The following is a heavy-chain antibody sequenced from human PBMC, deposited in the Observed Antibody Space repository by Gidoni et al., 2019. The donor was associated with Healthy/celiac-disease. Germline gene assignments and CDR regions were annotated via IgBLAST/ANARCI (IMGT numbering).Heavy chain of an antibody. Sequence: QVQLVQSGAEVKKPGASVTVSCKASGYTFTSYGISWVRQAPGQGLEWMGWISAYNGNTNYAQKLQGRVTMTTDTSTSTAYMELRSLRSDDTAVYYCARSIETMVRGVRAGWFDPWGQGTLVTVSS. D-gene: IGHD3-10*01. J-gene: IGHJ5*02. CDR3: ARSIETMVRGVRAGWFDP. CDR1: GYTFTSYG. V-gene: IGHV1-18*01. CDR2: ISAYNGNT.